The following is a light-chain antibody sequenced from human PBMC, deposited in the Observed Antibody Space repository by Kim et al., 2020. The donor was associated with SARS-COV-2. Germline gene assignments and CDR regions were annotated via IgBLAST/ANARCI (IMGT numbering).Light chain of an antibody. CDR3: QQYYSTPRT. CDR2: WAS. Sequence: DIVMTQSPDSLALSLGERATINCKSSQSVLYNSNNKNYLAWYQQKPGQPPKLLIYWASTRESGVPDRFSGSGSGTDFTLTISSLQAEDVAVYYCQQYYSTPRTFGQGTKGDIK. CDR1: QSVLYNSNNKNY. V-gene: IGKV4-1*01. J-gene: IGKJ1*01.